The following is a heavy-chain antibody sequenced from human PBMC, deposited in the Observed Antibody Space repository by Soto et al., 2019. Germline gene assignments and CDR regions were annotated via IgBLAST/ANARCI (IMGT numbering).Heavy chain of an antibody. Sequence: PGGSLRLSCAASGFTFSSYGMHWVRQAPGKGLEWVAVISYDGSNKYYADSVKGRFTISRDNSKNTLYLQMNSLRAEDTAVYYCAKAPDGGYDARLDYWGQGTLVTVSS. CDR2: ISYDGSNK. D-gene: IGHD5-12*01. CDR3: AKAPDGGYDARLDY. CDR1: GFTFSSYG. V-gene: IGHV3-30*18. J-gene: IGHJ4*02.